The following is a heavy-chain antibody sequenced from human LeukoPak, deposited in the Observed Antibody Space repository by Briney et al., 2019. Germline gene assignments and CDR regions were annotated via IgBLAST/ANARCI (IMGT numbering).Heavy chain of an antibody. CDR2: IVRGDDT. Sequence: GGSLRLSCVASGFTLSSSDLHGVRQAPGKGLEGVAGIVRGDDTYYPGSVKGRFTISRENAKNSFHLQMNSVSAGDTAVYYCARELVDTISPNWYFDLWGRGTLVTVSS. CDR1: GFTLSSSD. D-gene: IGHD1-26*01. J-gene: IGHJ2*01. V-gene: IGHV3-13*01. CDR3: ARELVDTISPNWYFDL.